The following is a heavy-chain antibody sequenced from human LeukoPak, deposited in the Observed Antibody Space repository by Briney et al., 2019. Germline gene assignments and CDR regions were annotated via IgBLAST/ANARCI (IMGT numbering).Heavy chain of an antibody. CDR3: ARAPYYYGSGSIDY. V-gene: IGHV4-61*02. CDR1: GGSISSGSYY. CDR2: IYTSGTT. Sequence: PSETLSLTCTVSGGSISSGSYYWSWIRQPAGKGLEWVGRIYTSGTTNYNPSLKSRVTISVDTSKNQFSLKLSSVTAADTAVYYCARAPYYYGSGSIDYWGQGTLVTVSS. J-gene: IGHJ4*02. D-gene: IGHD3-10*01.